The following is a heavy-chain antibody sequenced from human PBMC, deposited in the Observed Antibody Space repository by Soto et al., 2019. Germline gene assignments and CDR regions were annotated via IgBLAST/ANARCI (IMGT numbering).Heavy chain of an antibody. CDR3: AREKVRLGTAFDP. J-gene: IGHJ5*02. D-gene: IGHD3-10*01. Sequence: GGSLRLSCAASGFTFSSYGMHWVRQAPGKGLEWVAVIWYDGSNKYYADSVKGRFTISRDNSKNTLYLQMNSLRAEDTAVYYCAREKVRLGTAFDPWGQGTLVTVSS. CDR1: GFTFSSYG. CDR2: IWYDGSNK. V-gene: IGHV3-33*01.